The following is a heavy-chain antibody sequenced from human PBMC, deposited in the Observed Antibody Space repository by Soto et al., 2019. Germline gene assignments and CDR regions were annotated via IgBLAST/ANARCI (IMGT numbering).Heavy chain of an antibody. D-gene: IGHD6-13*01. CDR3: ARPYSSSFGDAFDI. V-gene: IGHV3-7*01. Sequence: GGSLRLSCAASGFTFSSYWMSWVRQAPGKGLEWVANIKQDGSEKYYVDSVKGRFTISRDNAKNSLYLQMNSLRAEDTAVYYCARPYSSSFGDAFDIWGQGTMVTVSS. J-gene: IGHJ3*02. CDR2: IKQDGSEK. CDR1: GFTFSSYW.